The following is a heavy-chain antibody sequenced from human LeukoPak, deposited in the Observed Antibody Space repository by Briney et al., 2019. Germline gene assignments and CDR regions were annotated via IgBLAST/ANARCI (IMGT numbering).Heavy chain of an antibody. Sequence: SETLSLTCTVSGGSISSYYWSWIRQPAGKGLEWIGRSYTSGSTNYNPSLKSRVTMSVDTSKNQFSLKLSSVTAADTAVYYCARAYYDSSGYYSIFDYWGQGTLVTVSS. D-gene: IGHD3-22*01. CDR2: SYTSGST. CDR3: ARAYYDSSGYYSIFDY. V-gene: IGHV4-4*07. J-gene: IGHJ4*02. CDR1: GGSISSYY.